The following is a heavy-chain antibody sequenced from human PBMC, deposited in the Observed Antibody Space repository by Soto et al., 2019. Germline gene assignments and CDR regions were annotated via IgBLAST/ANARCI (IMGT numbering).Heavy chain of an antibody. CDR1: GVTFSNAW. V-gene: IGHV3-15*01. Sequence: GGSLRLSCAASGVTFSNAWMSWVRQAPGKGLEWVGRIKSKTDGGTTDYAAPVKGRFTISRDDSKNTLYLQMNSLKTEDTAVYYCTTDASDDYGDFSFDYWGQGTLVTVSS. D-gene: IGHD4-17*01. J-gene: IGHJ4*02. CDR3: TTDASDDYGDFSFDY. CDR2: IKSKTDGGTT.